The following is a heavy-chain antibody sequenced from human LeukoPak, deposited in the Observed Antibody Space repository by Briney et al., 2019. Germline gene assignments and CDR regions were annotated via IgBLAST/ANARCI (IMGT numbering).Heavy chain of an antibody. D-gene: IGHD6-19*01. CDR1: TYNFTSFW. CDR3: ARFVSRGVEVADKLPDY. CDR2: INPSDSYA. Sequence: GQSLKISCEGSTYNFTSFWIGWVRQMSGKGPEWMGIINPSDSYARYSPSFQGQVTISVDKSISTAYLQWDSLKASDTAMYYCARFVSRGVEVADKLPDYWGQGTLVTVSS. V-gene: IGHV5-51*01. J-gene: IGHJ4*02.